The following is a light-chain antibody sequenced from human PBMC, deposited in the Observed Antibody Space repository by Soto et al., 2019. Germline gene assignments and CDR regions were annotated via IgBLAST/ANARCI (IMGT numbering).Light chain of an antibody. J-gene: IGLJ2*01. CDR2: GNS. V-gene: IGLV1-40*01. Sequence: QSVLTQPPSVSGAPGQRVTISCTGSSSNIGAGYDVHWYQQLPGTAPKLLIYGNSNRPSGVPDRFSGSKSGTSASLAITGLQAEDEADYSCHSYASSLSGYVVFGGGTKVTVL. CDR1: SSNIGAGYD. CDR3: HSYASSLSGYVV.